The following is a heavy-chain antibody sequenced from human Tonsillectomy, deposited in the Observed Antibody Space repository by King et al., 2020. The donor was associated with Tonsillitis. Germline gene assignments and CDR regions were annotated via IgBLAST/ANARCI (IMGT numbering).Heavy chain of an antibody. J-gene: IGHJ6*02. V-gene: IGHV3-30*02. CDR3: ANHQVYCSGGSCPYYYYGMDV. Sequence: QVQLVESGGGVVQPGGSLRLSCAASGFTFSSYGMHWVRQAPGKGLEWVAFIRYDGSNKYYADSVKGRFTISRDNSKNTLYLQMNSLRAEDTAVYYCANHQVYCSGGSCPYYYYGMDVWGQGTTVTVSS. CDR1: GFTFSSYG. CDR2: IRYDGSNK. D-gene: IGHD2-15*01.